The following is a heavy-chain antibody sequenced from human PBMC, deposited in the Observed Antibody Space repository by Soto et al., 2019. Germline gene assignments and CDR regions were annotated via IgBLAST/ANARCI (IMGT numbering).Heavy chain of an antibody. Sequence: QVQLVQSGAEVKKPGASVKVSCKASGYTFTSYYMHWVRQAPGQGLEWMGIINPSGGSTSNAQKFQGRVTMTSDTSKSTVYMELSSLRSEDTAVYYCARVYPSDTRYGYVGNNWFDPWGQGTLVTVSS. V-gene: IGHV1-46*03. CDR1: GYTFTSYY. CDR3: ARVYPSDTRYGYVGNNWFDP. CDR2: INPSGGST. D-gene: IGHD5-18*01. J-gene: IGHJ5*02.